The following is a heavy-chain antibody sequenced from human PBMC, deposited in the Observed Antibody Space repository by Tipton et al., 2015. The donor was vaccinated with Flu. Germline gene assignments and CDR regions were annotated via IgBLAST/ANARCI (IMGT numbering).Heavy chain of an antibody. D-gene: IGHD6-13*01. CDR2: IYHNGGT. Sequence: TLSLTCAVSGASISSTSYFWGWIRQPPGKGLEWIGTIYHNGGTYFKSSLRSRLSMAADTSKNQFSLKLNSVTAADTAVYYCARDSAAHYGMDVWGQGTTVTVSS. CDR3: ARDSAAHYGMDV. J-gene: IGHJ6*02. CDR1: GASISSTSYF. V-gene: IGHV4-39*07.